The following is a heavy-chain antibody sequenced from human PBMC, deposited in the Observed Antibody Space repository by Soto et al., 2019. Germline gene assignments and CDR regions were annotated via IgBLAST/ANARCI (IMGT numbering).Heavy chain of an antibody. J-gene: IGHJ4*02. CDR3: ARALESVFEY. CDR2: IAYDGRNK. D-gene: IGHD1-1*01. V-gene: IGHV3-30*04. CDR1: GFTFSSNA. Sequence: PGGSLRLSCAASGFTFSSNAMHWVRQAPAKGLEWVAVIAYDGRNKYYADSVKGRFTISRDNTKSTLYLKMNRLSLEATGVSSCARALESVFEYWGKGRLVSASS.